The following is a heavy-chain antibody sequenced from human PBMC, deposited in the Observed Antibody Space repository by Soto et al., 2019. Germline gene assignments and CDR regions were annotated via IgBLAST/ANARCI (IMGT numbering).Heavy chain of an antibody. V-gene: IGHV4-59*01. D-gene: IGHD3-16*01. J-gene: IGHJ3*02. CDR3: ARGHNWGGSAFDI. CDR2: IYYSGNT. Sequence: QVQLQESGPGLVKPSETLSLTCTVSGGSLYSYYWIWIRQSPGKGLEWIGYIYYSGNTKYNPSLKSRVTISLDTPKKQFSLRLSSVTAADTAIYYCARGHNWGGSAFDIWGQGTMVTVSS. CDR1: GGSLYSYY.